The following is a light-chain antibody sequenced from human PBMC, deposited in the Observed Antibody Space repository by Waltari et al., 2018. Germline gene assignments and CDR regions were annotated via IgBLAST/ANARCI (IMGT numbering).Light chain of an antibody. Sequence: EIVLTQSPGTLSLSPGERATLSCRASQSVSRALRTLAWYQQKPGQAPRLLIYDASTRATVIPDRFSGSGSGTDFTLTISRLEPDDFAVYYCQRYGTLPATFGQGTKVEI. CDR1: QSVSRALRT. J-gene: IGKJ1*01. CDR2: DAS. CDR3: QRYGTLPAT. V-gene: IGKV3-20*01.